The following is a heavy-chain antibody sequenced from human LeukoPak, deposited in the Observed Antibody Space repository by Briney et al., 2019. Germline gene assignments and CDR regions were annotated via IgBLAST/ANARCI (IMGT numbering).Heavy chain of an antibody. CDR1: GYTFTSYD. D-gene: IGHD1-26*01. CDR3: ARATERGATLSYFQH. V-gene: IGHV1-8*03. CDR2: MNPNSGNT. J-gene: IGHJ1*01. Sequence: ASVKVSCKASGYTFTSYDINWVRQATGQGLEWMGWMNPNSGNTGYAQKFQGRVTITADESTSTAYMELSSLRSEDTAVYYCARATERGATLSYFQHWGQGTLVTVSS.